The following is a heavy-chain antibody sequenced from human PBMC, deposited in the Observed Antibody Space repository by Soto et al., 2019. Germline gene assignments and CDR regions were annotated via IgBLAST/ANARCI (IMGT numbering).Heavy chain of an antibody. V-gene: IGHV1-69*01. Sequence: HVQLVQSGAVVKKSGSSVKVSCKTSGGTFRTDAISWVRRAPGQGLEWMGGIIPIFDTPNYAQKFQGRVTITADESTSTAYMDLSRLRPEDTAVYYCAREMSTTLNYFVMDVWGQGTTVTVSS. J-gene: IGHJ6*02. CDR2: IIPIFDTP. D-gene: IGHD1-1*01. CDR3: AREMSTTLNYFVMDV. CDR1: GGTFRTDA.